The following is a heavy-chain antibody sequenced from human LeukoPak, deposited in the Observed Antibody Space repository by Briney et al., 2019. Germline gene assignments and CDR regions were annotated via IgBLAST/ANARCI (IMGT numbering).Heavy chain of an antibody. CDR3: ARASYYDFWSTPSGGFDY. D-gene: IGHD3-3*01. J-gene: IGHJ4*02. CDR1: GYSFTSYW. V-gene: IGHV5-51*01. Sequence: GESLKISCKGSGYSFTSYWIGWVRQMPGKGLEWMGIIYPGDSDTRYSPSFQGQVTISADKSISTAYLQWSSLKASDTAMYYCARASYYDFWSTPSGGFDYWGQGTLVTVSS. CDR2: IYPGDSDT.